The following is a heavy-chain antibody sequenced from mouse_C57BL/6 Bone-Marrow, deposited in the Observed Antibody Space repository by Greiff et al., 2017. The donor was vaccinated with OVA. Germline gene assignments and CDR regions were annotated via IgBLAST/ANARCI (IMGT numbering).Heavy chain of an antibody. D-gene: IGHD2-1*01. CDR2: ISSGGDYT. CDR3: TMLLDAMDY. Sequence: EVQLVESGEGLVKPGGSLKLSCAASGFTFSSYAMSWVRQTPEKRLEWVAYISSGGDYTYYADNVKGRVTISRDNASNTLYLQMSSLKSEDTAMYYCTMLLDAMDYWGQGTSVTVSS. J-gene: IGHJ4*01. V-gene: IGHV5-9-1*02. CDR1: GFTFSSYA.